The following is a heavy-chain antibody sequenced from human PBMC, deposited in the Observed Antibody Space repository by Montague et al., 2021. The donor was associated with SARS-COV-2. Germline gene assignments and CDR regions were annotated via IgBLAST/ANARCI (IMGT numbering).Heavy chain of an antibody. CDR3: ASSGGYYYYYQGVDV. CDR1: GGSFSDYY. D-gene: IGHD3-10*01. J-gene: IGHJ6*02. Sequence: SETLSLTCAVYGGSFSDYYWSWIRQPPGKGLEWIGEINHSGSTNYNPSLRSRVTISVDTSKNQFSLKLNSVTAADTAVYYCASSGGYYYYYQGVDVWGQGTTVTIS. CDR2: INHSGST. V-gene: IGHV4-34*01.